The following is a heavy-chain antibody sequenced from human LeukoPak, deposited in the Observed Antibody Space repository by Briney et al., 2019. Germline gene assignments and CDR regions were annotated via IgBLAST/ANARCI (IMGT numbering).Heavy chain of an antibody. V-gene: IGHV3-15*01. J-gene: IGHJ5*02. Sequence: GGSLRLSCAASGFTFSNAWMSWVRQAPGKGLEWVGRIKSKTDGGTTDYAAPVKGRFTISRDDSKNTLYLQMNSLRAEDTAVYYCAKALDDFWSHGGSNWFDPWGQGTLVTVSS. CDR1: GFTFSNAW. D-gene: IGHD3-3*01. CDR2: IKSKTDGGTT. CDR3: AKALDDFWSHGGSNWFDP.